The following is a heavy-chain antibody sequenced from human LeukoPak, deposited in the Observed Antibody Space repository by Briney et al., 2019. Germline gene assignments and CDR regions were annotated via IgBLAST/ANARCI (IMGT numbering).Heavy chain of an antibody. V-gene: IGHV4-30-2*01. CDR1: GGSISSGGYS. Sequence: SQTLSLTCAVSGGSISSGGYSWSWIRQPPGKGLEWIGYIYHSGSTYYNPSLKSRVTISVDRSKNQLSLKLSSVTAADTAVYYCARGRGYSYVDAFDIWGQGTMVTVSS. CDR3: ARGRGYSYVDAFDI. J-gene: IGHJ3*02. D-gene: IGHD5-18*01. CDR2: IYHSGST.